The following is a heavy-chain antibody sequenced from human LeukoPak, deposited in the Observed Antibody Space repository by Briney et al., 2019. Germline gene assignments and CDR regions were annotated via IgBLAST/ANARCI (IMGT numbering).Heavy chain of an antibody. CDR1: GGSISSSDSY. CDR3: GRHFPETGRDEQPLEY. V-gene: IGHV4-39*01. CDR2: ICFSRTT. D-gene: IGHD3-10*01. Sequence: SETLSLTCTVSGGSISSSDSYWAWVRQPPGKGLEWIGSICFSRTTYCNPSLKSRVTMSIDTSKNHFSLKVASVTAADTAVYYCGRHFPETGRDEQPLEYWGQGSLFTVSS. J-gene: IGHJ4*02.